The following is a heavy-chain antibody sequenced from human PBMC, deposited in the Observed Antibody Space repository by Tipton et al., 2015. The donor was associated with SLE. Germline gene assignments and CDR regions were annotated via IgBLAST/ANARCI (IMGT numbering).Heavy chain of an antibody. CDR3: ARHLGVIVAFEV. V-gene: IGHV4-61*05. Sequence: TLSLTCTVSGGSISSSSFYWGWIRQSPGKGLEWIGFFYFSGSSQYNPSLKSRVAISADTSNYQFSLELRSVTAADTAVYYCARHLGVIVAFEVWGQGTVLTVSS. J-gene: IGHJ3*01. CDR2: FYFSGSS. D-gene: IGHD3-10*01. CDR1: GGSISSSSFY.